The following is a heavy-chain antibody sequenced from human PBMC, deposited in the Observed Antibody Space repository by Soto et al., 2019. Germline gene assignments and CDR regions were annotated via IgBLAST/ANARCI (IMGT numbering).Heavy chain of an antibody. D-gene: IGHD3-10*01. J-gene: IGHJ6*03. Sequence: HPGGSLRLSCAASGFTFSSYWMSWVRQAPGKGLEWVANIKQDGSEKYYVDSVKGRFTISRDNAKNSLYLQMNSLRAEDTAVYYCARSLLGWFGELSSSYYYYMDVWGKGTTVTVSS. CDR2: IKQDGSEK. CDR1: GFTFSSYW. V-gene: IGHV3-7*01. CDR3: ARSLLGWFGELSSSYYYYMDV.